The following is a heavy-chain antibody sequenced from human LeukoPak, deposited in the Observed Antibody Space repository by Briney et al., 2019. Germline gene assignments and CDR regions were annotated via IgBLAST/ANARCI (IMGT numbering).Heavy chain of an antibody. CDR3: ARGQSQDY. J-gene: IGHJ4*02. CDR1: GYTFTGYY. CDR2: INPNSGGT. V-gene: IGHV1-2*02. Sequence: ASVKVSFKASGYTFTGYYMHWVRQAPGQGLEWMGWINPNSGGTDYAQKFQGRVTMTRDTSISTAYMDLSGLRSDDTAFYYCARGQSQDYWGQGTLVTVSS.